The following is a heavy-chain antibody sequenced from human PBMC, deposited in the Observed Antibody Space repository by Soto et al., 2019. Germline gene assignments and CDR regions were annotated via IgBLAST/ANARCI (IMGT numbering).Heavy chain of an antibody. CDR2: INNDGSDT. J-gene: IGHJ4*02. CDR1: GSTFGNYW. D-gene: IGHD6-13*01. V-gene: IGHV3-74*01. Sequence: GGSLRLSCAASGSTFGNYWMNWVRQAPGKGLVWVSRINNDGSDTIYADSVKGRFTISRDNAKNTLYLQMNSLRAEDTAVYYCARGGIAASFDYWGQGTLVTVSS. CDR3: ARGGIAASFDY.